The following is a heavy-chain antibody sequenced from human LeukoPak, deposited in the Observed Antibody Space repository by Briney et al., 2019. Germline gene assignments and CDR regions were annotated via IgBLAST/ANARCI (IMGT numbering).Heavy chain of an antibody. CDR2: IYHSGST. CDR1: GYSISSGYY. D-gene: IGHD3-22*01. CDR3: ARDQVGYDNSAYCFDY. Sequence: SETLSLTCTVSGYSISSGYYWGWIRPPPGKGLEWIGSIYHSGSTYYNPSLKSRVTISVDTSKNQFSLRLSSVTAADTAVYYCARDQVGYDNSAYCFDYWGQGTLVTVSS. V-gene: IGHV4-38-2*02. J-gene: IGHJ4*02.